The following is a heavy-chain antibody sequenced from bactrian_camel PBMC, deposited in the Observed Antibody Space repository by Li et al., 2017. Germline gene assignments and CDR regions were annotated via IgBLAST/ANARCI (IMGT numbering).Heavy chain of an antibody. CDR3: AADRFGRWCNYRQVSTFSD. J-gene: IGHJ4*01. CDR2: TSKFGAT. D-gene: IGHD5*01. CDR1: GPRYSSGC. Sequence: HVQLVESGGGSVQAGGSLRLSCAASGPRYSSGCLGWFRILPGKDREGVAVTSKFGATTYTDSVKGRFTISKDNAENTLYLQMNSLRPEDTAMYYCAADRFGRWCNYRQVSTFSDRGQGTQVTVS. V-gene: IGHV3S53*01.